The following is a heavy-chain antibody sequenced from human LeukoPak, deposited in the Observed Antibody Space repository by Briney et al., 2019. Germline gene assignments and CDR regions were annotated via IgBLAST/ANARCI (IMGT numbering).Heavy chain of an antibody. CDR1: GGSISSSSYY. V-gene: IGHV4-39*01. CDR3: ASGSWHPLRDY. Sequence: SETLSLTCTVSGGSISSSSYYWGWIRQSPGTGLEWIGSIYYSGSTYYNPSLKSRVTISVDTSKNEFSLKLSSVTAADTAVHYCASGSWHPLRDYWGQGTLVTVSS. D-gene: IGHD6-13*01. CDR2: IYYSGST. J-gene: IGHJ4*02.